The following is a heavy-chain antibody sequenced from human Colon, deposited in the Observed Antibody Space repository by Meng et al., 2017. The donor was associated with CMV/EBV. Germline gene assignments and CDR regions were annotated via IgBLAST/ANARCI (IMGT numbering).Heavy chain of an antibody. V-gene: IGHV3-30*04. D-gene: IGHD1-7*01. J-gene: IGHJ4*02. CDR1: GFTFSNFA. CDR2: ISHDGRNQ. CDR3: ARDPLELGVNDYFDY. Sequence: LSLTCAASGFTFSNFAMHWVRQAPGKGLEWVALISHDGRNQFYADSVKGRVKGRFTISRDNSKSTLYLQITSLRAEDTAAYYCARDPLELGVNDYFDYWGQGTLVTVSS.